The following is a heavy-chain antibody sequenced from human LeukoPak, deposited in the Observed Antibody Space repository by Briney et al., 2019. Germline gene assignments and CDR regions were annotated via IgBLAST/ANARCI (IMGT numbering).Heavy chain of an antibody. CDR2: ISSSSSYT. D-gene: IGHD5-12*01. J-gene: IGHJ4*02. Sequence: GGSLRLSCAASGFTFSDYYISWIRQAPGKGLEWVSYISSSSSYTNYADSVKGRFTISRDNSKNTLYLQMNSLRADDTAVYYCASGMVAKILGYFDYWGQGTLVTVSS. V-gene: IGHV3-11*06. CDR3: ASGMVAKILGYFDY. CDR1: GFTFSDYY.